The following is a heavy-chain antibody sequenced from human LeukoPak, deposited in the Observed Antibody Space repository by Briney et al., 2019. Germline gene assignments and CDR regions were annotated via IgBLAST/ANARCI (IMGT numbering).Heavy chain of an antibody. CDR2: ISYDGSNK. CDR3: ARGEQQHIYDFRSGYPQNFDY. V-gene: IGHV3-30*03. D-gene: IGHD3-3*01. Sequence: GGSLRLSCAASGFTFSSYGMHWVRQAPGKGLEWVAVISYDGSNKYYADSMKGRFTISRDNSKNTLYLRMNSLRAEDTAVYYCARGEQQHIYDFRSGYPQNFDYWGQGTLVTVSS. CDR1: GFTFSSYG. J-gene: IGHJ4*02.